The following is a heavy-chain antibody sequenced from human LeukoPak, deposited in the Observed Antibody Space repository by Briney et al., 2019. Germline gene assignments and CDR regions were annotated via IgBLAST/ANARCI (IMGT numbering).Heavy chain of an antibody. Sequence: SETLSLTCTVSGGSISSYYWSWIRQPAGKGLEWIGRIYTSGSTNYNPSLKSRVTISVDTSKNQFSLKLSSVTAADTAVYYCARGGLGYSNSWYAVSFDYWGQGTLVTVSS. CDR1: GGSISSYY. CDR2: IYTSGST. J-gene: IGHJ4*02. V-gene: IGHV4-4*07. CDR3: ARGGLGYSNSWYAVSFDY. D-gene: IGHD6-13*01.